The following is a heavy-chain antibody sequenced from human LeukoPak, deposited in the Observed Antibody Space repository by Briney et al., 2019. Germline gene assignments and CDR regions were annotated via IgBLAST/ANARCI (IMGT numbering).Heavy chain of an antibody. Sequence: PGGSLRLSCTASGFAFDEHGMSWVRQVPGKGLECVSGINWSGGSTGYAHPLRGRFTIPRDNAKNSLYLQMDSLRAEDTALYYCARALITSPFYFDYWGQGTLVTVSS. J-gene: IGHJ4*02. CDR2: INWSGGST. CDR3: ARALITSPFYFDY. V-gene: IGHV3-20*04. D-gene: IGHD2-2*01. CDR1: GFAFDEHG.